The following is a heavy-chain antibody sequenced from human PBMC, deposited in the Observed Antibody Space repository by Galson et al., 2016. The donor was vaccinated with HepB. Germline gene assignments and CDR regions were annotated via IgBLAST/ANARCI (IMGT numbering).Heavy chain of an antibody. Sequence: PALVKPTQTLTLTCIFSGFSLSTTGVGVGWMRQPPGKTLEWLAHIYWDGDERYSPSLKSRLSITKDTSKNQVVLTMTNMDPVDTGTYFCAHALLNYGGNPYDYWGRGTLVTVSS. CDR3: AHALLNYGGNPYDY. CDR1: GFSLSTTGVG. V-gene: IGHV2-5*02. D-gene: IGHD4-23*01. J-gene: IGHJ4*02. CDR2: IYWDGDE.